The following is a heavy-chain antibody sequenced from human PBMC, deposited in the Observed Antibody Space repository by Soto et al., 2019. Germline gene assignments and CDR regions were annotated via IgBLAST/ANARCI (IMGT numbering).Heavy chain of an antibody. J-gene: IGHJ6*02. V-gene: IGHV3-21*01. CDR2: ISGSSSYI. CDR1: GFAFSTYT. D-gene: IGHD4-17*01. CDR3: AREDYGDYYYYYGMDV. Sequence: GGSLRLSCAASGFAFSTYTMNWVRQAPGKGLEWVSSISGSSSYIYYADSVKGRFTISRDNAKNSLYLQMNSLRAEDTAVYYCAREDYGDYYYYYGMDVWGQGTTVTVSS.